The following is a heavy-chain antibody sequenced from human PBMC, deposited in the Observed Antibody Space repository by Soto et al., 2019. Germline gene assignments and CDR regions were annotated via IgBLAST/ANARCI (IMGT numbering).Heavy chain of an antibody. Sequence: ETLSLTCTVSGGSISSSSYYWGWIRQPPGKGLEWIGSIYYSGSTYYNPSLKSRVTISVDTSKNQFSLKLSSVTAADTAVYYCARVLYCSSTSCDDYDVGAFDYWGQGTLVTVSS. J-gene: IGHJ4*02. CDR1: GGSISSSSYY. CDR2: IYYSGST. CDR3: ARVLYCSSTSCDDYDVGAFDY. D-gene: IGHD2-2*01. V-gene: IGHV4-39*07.